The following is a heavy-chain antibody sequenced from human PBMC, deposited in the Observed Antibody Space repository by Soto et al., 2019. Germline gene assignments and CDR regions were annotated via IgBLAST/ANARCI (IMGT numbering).Heavy chain of an antibody. CDR2: IYYSGST. J-gene: IGHJ5*02. CDR3: ARFYRSPWFDP. V-gene: IGHV4-59*01. CDR1: GCSISSYY. Sequence: ETLSLTCTVSGCSISSYYWSWIRQPPGKGLEWIGYIYYSGSTNYNPSLKSRVTISVDTSKNQFSLKLSSVTAADTAVYYCARFYRSPWFDPWGQGTLVTVSS. D-gene: IGHD6-13*01.